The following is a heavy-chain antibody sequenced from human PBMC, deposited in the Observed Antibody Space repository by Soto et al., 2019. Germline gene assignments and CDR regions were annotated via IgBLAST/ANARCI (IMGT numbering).Heavy chain of an antibody. Sequence: EVQLVESGGGLVQPGGSLKLSCAASGFTFSGSAMHWVRQASGKGLEWVGRIRSKANSYATAYAASVKGRFTISRDDSKNTASLQMTSLKTEDTAVYYCTRHPVGDFDYWGEGTLVTFSS. CDR2: IRSKANSYAT. D-gene: IGHD3-16*01. CDR1: GFTFSGSA. CDR3: TRHPVGDFDY. J-gene: IGHJ4*02. V-gene: IGHV3-73*01.